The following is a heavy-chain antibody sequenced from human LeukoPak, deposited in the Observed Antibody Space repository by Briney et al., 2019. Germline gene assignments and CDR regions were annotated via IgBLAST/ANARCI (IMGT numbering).Heavy chain of an antibody. V-gene: IGHV3-30*18. CDR2: ISYDGSKK. CDR3: AKDLREQQLIADC. CDR1: GFTVSSNY. D-gene: IGHD6-13*01. Sequence: GGSLRLSCAASGFTVSSNYMSWVRQAPGKGLEWVAVISYDGSKKYYADSVKGRFTISRDNSKNTLYLQMNSLRAEDTAVYYCAKDLREQQLIADCWGQGTLVTVSS. J-gene: IGHJ4*02.